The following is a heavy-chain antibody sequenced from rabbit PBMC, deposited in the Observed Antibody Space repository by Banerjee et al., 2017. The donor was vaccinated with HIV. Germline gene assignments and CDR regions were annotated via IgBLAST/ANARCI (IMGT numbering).Heavy chain of an antibody. D-gene: IGHD4-2*01. CDR1: GFSFSAKYV. CDR2: INTSTGNT. V-gene: IGHV1S45*01. Sequence: QEQLEESGGDLVKPEGSLTLTCTASGFSFSAKYVMCWVRQAPGKGLEWIACINTSTGNTVYASWAKGRFTISKTSSTTVTLQMTSLTAADTATYFCARDAAGREDFNLWGPGTLVTVS. CDR3: ARDAAGREDFNL. J-gene: IGHJ4*01.